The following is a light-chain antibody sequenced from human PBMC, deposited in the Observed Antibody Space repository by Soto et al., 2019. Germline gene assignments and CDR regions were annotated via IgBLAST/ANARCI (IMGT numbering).Light chain of an antibody. CDR2: KAS. V-gene: IGKV1-5*03. Sequence: PSTLSASVGDRVTITCRDSESISSWLAWYQQKPGKATKLLMYKASSLESGVPSRFSGSGSGTEFTLTISSLQPDDFATYYCQQYNSYSCTFGQGTKVDIK. CDR1: ESISSW. J-gene: IGKJ1*01. CDR3: QQYNSYSCT.